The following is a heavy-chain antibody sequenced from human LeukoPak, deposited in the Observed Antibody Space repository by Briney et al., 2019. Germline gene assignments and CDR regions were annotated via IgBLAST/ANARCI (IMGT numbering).Heavy chain of an antibody. CDR1: GYTFTDYY. CDR2: INPNPNNGDT. CDR3: ARDSPAWYSGSYGAGNAFDM. D-gene: IGHD1-26*01. J-gene: IGHJ3*02. Sequence: GASVKVSCKASGYTFTDYYIHWVRQAPGQGLEWVSRINPNPNNGDTNYAQKFQGRVTMTRDTSASTAYMELSRLRSDDTAVYYCARDSPAWYSGSYGAGNAFDMWGQGTMVTVSS. V-gene: IGHV1-2*06.